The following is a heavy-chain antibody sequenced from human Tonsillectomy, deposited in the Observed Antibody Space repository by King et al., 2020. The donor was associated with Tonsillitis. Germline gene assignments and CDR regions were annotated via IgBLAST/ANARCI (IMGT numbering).Heavy chain of an antibody. Sequence: QLQESGPGLVKPSQTLSLTCTVSGGSISSGDYYWRWIRQPPGKGLEWIGYIYYSGSTYYNPSLKSRVTISVDTSKNQFSLKLSSVTAADTAVYYCARVQTYYYDSSGYLVDDYWGQGTLVTVSS. V-gene: IGHV4-30-4*01. CDR1: GGSISSGDYY. J-gene: IGHJ4*02. D-gene: IGHD3-22*01. CDR3: ARVQTYYYDSSGYLVDDY. CDR2: IYYSGST.